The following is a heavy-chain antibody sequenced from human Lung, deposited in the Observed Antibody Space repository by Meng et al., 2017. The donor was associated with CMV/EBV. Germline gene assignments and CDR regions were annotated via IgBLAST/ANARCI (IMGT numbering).Heavy chain of an antibody. CDR2: ISSYSEGT. J-gene: IGHJ1*01. Sequence: DKFTSYGISWERRTTGQGLEWMGWISSYSEGTNYAQSLQGRVTVTTDTSTSTGDMELRSLRSDDTAVYYCARAPIVSFGVPESGVDWGQGTLVTVSS. D-gene: IGHD2-15*01. CDR3: ARAPIVSFGVPESGVD. V-gene: IGHV1-18*04. CDR1: DKFTSYG.